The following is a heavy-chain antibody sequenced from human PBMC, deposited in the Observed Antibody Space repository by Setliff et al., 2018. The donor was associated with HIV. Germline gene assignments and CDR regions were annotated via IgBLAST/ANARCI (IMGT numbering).Heavy chain of an antibody. D-gene: IGHD5-12*01. CDR2: IYYSGST. CDR1: GGSISSNNYY. V-gene: IGHV4-39*01. CDR3: ARQGDGYNLYHVYYFDY. J-gene: IGHJ4*02. Sequence: SETLSLTCTVSGGSISSNNYYWGWIRQPPGKGLEWIGSIYYSGSTYYNPSLKSRVTISVDTSKNHFSLKLRSVTAADTAMYYCARQGDGYNLYHVYYFDYWGQGTLVTVSS.